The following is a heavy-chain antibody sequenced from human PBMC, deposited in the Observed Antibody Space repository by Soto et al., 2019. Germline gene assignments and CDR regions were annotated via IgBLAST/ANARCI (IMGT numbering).Heavy chain of an antibody. D-gene: IGHD3-22*01. CDR2: IYYSGST. J-gene: IGHJ6*02. Sequence: SETLSLTCTVSGGSISSSSYYWGWIRQPPGKGLEWIGSIYYSGSTYYNPSLKSRVTISVDTSKSQFSLKLSSVTAADTAVYYCARRGRGTYYYDSSGHKDVWGQGTTVTVSS. CDR3: ARRGRGTYYYDSSGHKDV. CDR1: GGSISSSSYY. V-gene: IGHV4-39*01.